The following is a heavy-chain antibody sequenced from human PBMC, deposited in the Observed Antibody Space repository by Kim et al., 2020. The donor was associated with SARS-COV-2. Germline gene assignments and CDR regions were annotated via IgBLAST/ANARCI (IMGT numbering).Heavy chain of an antibody. V-gene: IGHV3-73*01. CDR3: TRLKYCGGDCPLWYFDL. J-gene: IGHJ2*01. Sequence: GGSLRLSCAASGFTFSGSAMHWVRQASGKGLEWVGRIRSKANSYATAYAASVKGRFTISRDDSKNTAYLQMNSLKTEDTAVYYCTRLKYCGGDCPLWYFDLWGRGTLVTVSS. CDR2: IRSKANSYAT. D-gene: IGHD2-21*02. CDR1: GFTFSGSA.